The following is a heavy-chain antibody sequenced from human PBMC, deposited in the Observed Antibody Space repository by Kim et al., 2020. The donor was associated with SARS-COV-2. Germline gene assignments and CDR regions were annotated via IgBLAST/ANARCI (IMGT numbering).Heavy chain of an antibody. CDR1: GFTFSSYA. Sequence: GGSLRLSCAASGFTFSSYAMSWVRQAPGKGLEWVSAISGSGGSTYYADSVKGRFTISRDNSKNTLYLQMNSLRAEDTAVYYCAKEGGGSSRDYYYGMDVWGQGTTVTVSS. D-gene: IGHD6-6*01. CDR3: AKEGGGSSRDYYYGMDV. V-gene: IGHV3-23*01. J-gene: IGHJ6*02. CDR2: ISGSGGST.